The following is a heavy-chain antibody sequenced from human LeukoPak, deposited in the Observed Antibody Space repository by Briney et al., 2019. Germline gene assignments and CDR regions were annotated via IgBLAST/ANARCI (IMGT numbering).Heavy chain of an antibody. CDR2: ISGSGGST. CDR1: GFTFSSYA. CDR3: AKTQTYYYGSGTPYYFDY. Sequence: GGSLRLSCAASGFTFSSYAMSWVRQAPGKGLEWVSAISGSGGSTYYADSVKGRFTISRDNSKNTLYLQMNSLRAEDTAVYYCAKTQTYYYGSGTPYYFDYWGQGTLVTVPS. V-gene: IGHV3-23*01. D-gene: IGHD3-10*01. J-gene: IGHJ4*02.